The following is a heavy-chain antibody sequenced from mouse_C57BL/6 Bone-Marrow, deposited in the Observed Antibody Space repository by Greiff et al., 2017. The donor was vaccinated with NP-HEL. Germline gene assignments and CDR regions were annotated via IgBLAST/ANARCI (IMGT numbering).Heavy chain of an antibody. J-gene: IGHJ4*01. CDR2: IDPSDSET. V-gene: IGHV1-52*01. CDR3: ALTAQATYYYAMDY. CDR1: GYTFTSYW. D-gene: IGHD3-2*02. Sequence: QVQLQQSGAELVRPGSSVKLSCKASGYTFTSYWMHWVKQRPIQGLEWIGNIDPSDSETHYNQKFKDKATLTVDKSSSTAYMQLSSLTSEDSAVYYCALTAQATYYYAMDYWGQGTSVTVSS.